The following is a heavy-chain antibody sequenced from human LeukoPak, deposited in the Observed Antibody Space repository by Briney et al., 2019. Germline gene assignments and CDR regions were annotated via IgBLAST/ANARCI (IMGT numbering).Heavy chain of an antibody. J-gene: IGHJ5*02. V-gene: IGHV1-3*01. CDR2: INAGSGDT. D-gene: IGHD2-21*02. Sequence: GASVKVSCKASGYTFTNYAIHWVRQAPGQRLEWMGWINAGSGDTKYSQKFQGRVTITRDTSASTAYMELSSLRSEDTAVYYCARAIVVVTARWFDPWGQGTLVTVSS. CDR1: GYTFTNYA. CDR3: ARAIVVVTARWFDP.